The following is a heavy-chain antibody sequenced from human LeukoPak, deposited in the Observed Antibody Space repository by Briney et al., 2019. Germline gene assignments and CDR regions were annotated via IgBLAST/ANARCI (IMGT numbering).Heavy chain of an antibody. Sequence: ASVTVSFKASGYTFTVYYMHWVRQAPAQGLEWMGWINPNSGGTNYAQKFQGRVTMTRDTSISTAYMELSRLRSDDTAVYYCARDCSSSSGCYWGQGTLVTVSS. CDR3: ARDCSSSSGCY. D-gene: IGHD6-6*01. CDR1: GYTFTVYY. CDR2: INPNSGGT. V-gene: IGHV1-2*02. J-gene: IGHJ4*02.